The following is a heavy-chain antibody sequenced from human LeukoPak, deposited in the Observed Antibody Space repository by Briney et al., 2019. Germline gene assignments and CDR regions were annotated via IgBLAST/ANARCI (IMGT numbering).Heavy chain of an antibody. J-gene: IGHJ4*02. CDR2: IKQDGSEK. D-gene: IGHD3-22*01. CDR1: GFTFSSYS. Sequence: PGGSLRLSCAASGFTFSSYSMSWVRQAPGNGLEWVANIKQDGSEKYYVDSVKGRFTISRDNAKNSLYLQMNSLRAEDTAVYYCAGDSTGYYWAYWGQGTLVTVSS. V-gene: IGHV3-7*01. CDR3: AGDSTGYYWAY.